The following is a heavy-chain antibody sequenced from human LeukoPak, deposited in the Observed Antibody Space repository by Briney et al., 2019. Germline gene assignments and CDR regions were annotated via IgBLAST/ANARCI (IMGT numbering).Heavy chain of an antibody. CDR3: ARGRSGEDAFDI. CDR2: IGTAGDT. CDR1: GFTFSSYD. D-gene: IGHD4-17*01. J-gene: IGHJ3*02. Sequence: GGSLRLSCAASGFTFSSYDMHWVRQATGKGLEWVSAIGTAGDTYYPGSVKGRFTISRENAKNSLYLQVNSLRAEDTAVYYCARGRSGEDAFDIWGQGTMVTVSS. V-gene: IGHV3-13*01.